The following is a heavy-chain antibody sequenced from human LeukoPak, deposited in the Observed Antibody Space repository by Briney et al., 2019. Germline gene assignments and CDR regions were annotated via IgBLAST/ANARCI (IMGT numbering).Heavy chain of an antibody. V-gene: IGHV4-4*08. CDR1: GGPISSYY. CDR2: IYYSGSTT. J-gene: IGHJ5*02. CDR3: ASLHGYGSGRP. Sequence: SETLSLTCSVSGGPISSYYWSWIRQPPGKGLEWIGYIYYSGSTTPSGTATYNPSLESRVTISVDTSKNQFSLKLSSVTAADTAVYYCASLHGYGSGRPWGQGTLVTVSS. D-gene: IGHD3-10*01.